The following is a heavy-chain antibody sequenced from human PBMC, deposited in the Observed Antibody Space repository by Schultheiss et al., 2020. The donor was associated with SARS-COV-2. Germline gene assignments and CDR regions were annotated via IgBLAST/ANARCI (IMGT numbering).Heavy chain of an antibody. CDR3: AKGYKLFYFDS. V-gene: IGHV3-9*01. D-gene: IGHD5-24*01. Sequence: GGSLRLSCAASGFTFDDYAMHWVRQAPGKGLEWVSGISWNSGSIGYADFVMGRFTITRDNAKNSLYLQMNSLRPEDTAFYFCAKGYKLFYFDSWGQGTLVTVSS. CDR1: GFTFDDYA. CDR2: ISWNSGSI. J-gene: IGHJ4*02.